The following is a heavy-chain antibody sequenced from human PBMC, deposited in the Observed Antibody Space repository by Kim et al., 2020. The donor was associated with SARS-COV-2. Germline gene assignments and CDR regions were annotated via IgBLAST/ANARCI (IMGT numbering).Heavy chain of an antibody. J-gene: IGHJ5*02. D-gene: IGHD6-13*01. V-gene: IGHV3-30-3*01. CDR3: ARNWIAAPAKEVWFDP. Sequence: GGSLRLSCAASGFTFSNYAMHWVRQAPGKGLEWVAVISYDGGTTYYADSVKGRFTVSRDNSKNTLYLQMNSLRVEDTAVYYCARNWIAAPAKEVWFDPWGQGTLVTVSS. CDR2: ISYDGGTT. CDR1: GFTFSNYA.